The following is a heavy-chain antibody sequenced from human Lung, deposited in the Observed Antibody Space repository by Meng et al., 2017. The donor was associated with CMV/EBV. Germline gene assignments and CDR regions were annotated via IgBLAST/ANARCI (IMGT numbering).Heavy chain of an antibody. D-gene: IGHD2-2*01. J-gene: IGHJ6*02. CDR2: IRYDGSNK. CDR1: GFTFSSYG. V-gene: IGHV3-30*02. Sequence: GESXKISCAASGFTFSSYGMHWVRQAPGKGLEWVAFIRYDGSNKYYADSVKGRFTISRDNSKNTLYLQMNSLRAEDTAVYYCAKDAGVRPGVPGWDGMDVWGRGTTVTVSS. CDR3: AKDAGVRPGVPGWDGMDV.